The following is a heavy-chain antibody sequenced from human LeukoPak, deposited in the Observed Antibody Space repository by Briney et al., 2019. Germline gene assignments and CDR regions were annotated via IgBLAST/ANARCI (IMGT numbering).Heavy chain of an antibody. CDR3: ARDLDTAMVTG. V-gene: IGHV3-7*01. CDR2: IDEDGSET. Sequence: GGSLRLSCEVSGFTFSNYWMMWVRQAPGKGLEWVASIDEDGSETNYVDSVTGRFTVSRDHAKNSLFLQMNSLRAEDTAVYYCARDLDTAMVTGWGQGTLVTVSS. J-gene: IGHJ4*02. D-gene: IGHD5-18*01. CDR1: GFTFSNYW.